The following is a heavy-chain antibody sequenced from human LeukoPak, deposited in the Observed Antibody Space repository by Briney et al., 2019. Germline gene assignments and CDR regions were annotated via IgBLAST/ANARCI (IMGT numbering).Heavy chain of an antibody. V-gene: IGHV4-59*08. D-gene: IGHD5-18*01. CDR3: ARVRGYSYGIDY. J-gene: IGHJ4*02. CDR2: IYYSGST. Sequence: SETLSLTCAVYGGSFSGYYWSWIRQPPGKGLEWIGYIYYSGSTNYNPSLKSRVTISVDTSKNKFSLKLSSVTAADTAVYYCARVRGYSYGIDYWGQGTLVTVSS. CDR1: GGSFSGYY.